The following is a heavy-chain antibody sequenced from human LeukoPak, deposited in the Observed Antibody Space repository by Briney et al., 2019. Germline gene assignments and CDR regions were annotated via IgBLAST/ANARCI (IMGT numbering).Heavy chain of an antibody. CDR3: ARQIGGGWSFGY. D-gene: IGHD6-19*01. CDR2: IYSGGGT. J-gene: IGHJ4*02. V-gene: IGHV3-66*04. CDR1: GFTFSSYW. Sequence: PGGSLRLSCAASGFTFSSYWMSWVRQAPGKGLEWVSFIYSGGGTYYADSVKGRFTISRDNSKNTLFLQMNSLRAEDTAVYYCARQIGGGWSFGYWGQGTLVTVSS.